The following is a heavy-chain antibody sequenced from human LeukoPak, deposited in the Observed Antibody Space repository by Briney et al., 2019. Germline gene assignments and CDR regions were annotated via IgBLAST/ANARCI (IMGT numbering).Heavy chain of an antibody. D-gene: IGHD3-9*01. J-gene: IGHJ6*03. Sequence: GGSLRLSCAASGFTFSSYEMNWVRQAPGKGLEWVSYISSSGSTIYYADSVKGRFTISRDNAKNSLYLQMNSLRAEDTAVYYCARVSYDILTGYYSHYYYYMDVWGKGTTVTISS. CDR3: ARVSYDILTGYYSHYYYYMDV. CDR2: ISSSGSTI. CDR1: GFTFSSYE. V-gene: IGHV3-48*03.